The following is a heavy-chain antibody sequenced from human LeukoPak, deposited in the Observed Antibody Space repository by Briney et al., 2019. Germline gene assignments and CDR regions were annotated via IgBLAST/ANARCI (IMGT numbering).Heavy chain of an antibody. CDR2: IYSGGYT. Sequence: GGSLRLSCAASGFTVSSTYMSWVRQAPGKGLEWVSVIYSGGYTYYADSVKGRFTIPRDNSKNTLYLQMNSLRAEDTALYYCARMDTAMGSFDYWGQGTLVTVSS. CDR1: GFTVSSTY. J-gene: IGHJ4*02. D-gene: IGHD5-18*01. CDR3: ARMDTAMGSFDY. V-gene: IGHV3-53*01.